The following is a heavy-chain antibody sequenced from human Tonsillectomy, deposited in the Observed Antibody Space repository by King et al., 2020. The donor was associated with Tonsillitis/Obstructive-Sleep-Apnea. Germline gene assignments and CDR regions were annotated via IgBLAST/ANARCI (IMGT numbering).Heavy chain of an antibody. J-gene: IGHJ5*02. V-gene: IGHV4-39*01. CDR1: GGSISSSSYY. D-gene: IGHD3-3*01. CDR2: IYYSGST. CDR3: ARFDYDFRSLNWFDP. Sequence: LQLQESGPGLVKPSETLSLTCTVSGGSISSSSYYWGWIRQPPGKGLEWIGSIYYSGSTYYNPSLKSRVTISVDTSKNQFSLKLSSVTAADTAVYYCARFDYDFRSLNWFDPWGQGTLVTVSS.